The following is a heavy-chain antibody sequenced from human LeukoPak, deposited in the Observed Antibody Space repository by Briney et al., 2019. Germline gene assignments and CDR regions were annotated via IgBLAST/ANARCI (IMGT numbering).Heavy chain of an antibody. D-gene: IGHD2-2*01. CDR3: ARRARYCTSTSCDPIGAFDI. V-gene: IGHV3-7*01. CDR2: IRLDGSEN. CDR1: GFTFSAYG. Sequence: GGSLRLSCVASGFTFSAYGMTWVRKAPGKGLTWVANIRLDGSENYYVDSVRGRFTISRDNAKNSLYLQMNSLRAEDTAVHYCARRARYCTSTSCDPIGAFDIWGQGTMVTVSS. J-gene: IGHJ3*02.